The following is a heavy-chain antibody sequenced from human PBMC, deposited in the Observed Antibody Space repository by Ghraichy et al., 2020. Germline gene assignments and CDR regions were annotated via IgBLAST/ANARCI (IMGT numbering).Heavy chain of an antibody. D-gene: IGHD2-15*01. Sequence: ASVKVSCKVSGYAFSGYHTNWDRQARGQGLEWVGRIKPNSGGTDYAEKFQGRVTMTRDTSIDTAYMELSRLRSDDTAVYYCARGDCSGRPCTLRPYFEYWGKGTLFSVTS. CDR3: ARGDCSGRPCTLRPYFEY. CDR2: IKPNSGGT. J-gene: IGHJ4*02. CDR1: GYAFSGYH. V-gene: IGHV1-2*06.